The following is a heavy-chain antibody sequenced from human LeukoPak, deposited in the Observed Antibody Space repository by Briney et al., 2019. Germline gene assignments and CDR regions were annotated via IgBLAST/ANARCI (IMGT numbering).Heavy chain of an antibody. Sequence: ASVKVSCKASGYTFTTYAMNWVRHAPGQGLEWMGWINTNTGNPTYAQAFTGRFVFSLDTSVSTAYLQISSLKAEDTAVYYCARGITATRRDSPYYYYYMDVWGKGTTVTVSS. CDR2: INTNTGNP. V-gene: IGHV7-4-1*02. J-gene: IGHJ6*03. CDR1: GYTFTTYA. CDR3: ARGITATRRDSPYYYYYMDV. D-gene: IGHD3-22*01.